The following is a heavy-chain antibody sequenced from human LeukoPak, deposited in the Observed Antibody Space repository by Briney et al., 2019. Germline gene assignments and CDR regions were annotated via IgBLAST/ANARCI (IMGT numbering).Heavy chain of an antibody. V-gene: IGHV4-59*08. Sequence: PSETLSLTCTVSGGSISSYYWSWLRQPPGKGLEWIGDILYSGSTDYNSSLKSRVTISVDTSRNQFSLKLSSVSAADTAVYYCARRSYSSPFDYWGQGTLVTVSS. J-gene: IGHJ4*02. CDR2: ILYSGST. D-gene: IGHD6-19*01. CDR3: ARRSYSSPFDY. CDR1: GGSISSYY.